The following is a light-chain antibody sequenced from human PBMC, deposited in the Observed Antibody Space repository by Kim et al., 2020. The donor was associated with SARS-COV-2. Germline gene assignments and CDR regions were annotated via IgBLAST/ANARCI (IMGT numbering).Light chain of an antibody. J-gene: IGKJ2*01. CDR3: HQYNDWPPGDT. Sequence: SPGGSVTLSLEASPRVISNLAWYQHTPGQAPRLLICGASARATGFPARFSGGGSGTDFTRTISSLQSVDFALCYCHQYNDWPPGDTFGQGPKLEI. CDR2: GAS. V-gene: IGKV3-15*01. CDR1: PRVISN.